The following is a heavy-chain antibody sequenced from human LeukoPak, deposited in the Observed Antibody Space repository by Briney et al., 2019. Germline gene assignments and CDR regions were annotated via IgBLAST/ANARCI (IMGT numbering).Heavy chain of an antibody. Sequence: SQTLSLTCTVSGGSIVSDDYYWTWIRQPPGKGLDYFGYIYYTGSTYYNPSLKSRITISVDTSKNQFSLKLSSVTAADTAVYYCARERWFGELSPGYAFDIWGQGTLVAVSS. D-gene: IGHD3-10*01. CDR1: GGSIVSDDYY. CDR2: IYYTGST. V-gene: IGHV4-30-4*01. J-gene: IGHJ3*02. CDR3: ARERWFGELSPGYAFDI.